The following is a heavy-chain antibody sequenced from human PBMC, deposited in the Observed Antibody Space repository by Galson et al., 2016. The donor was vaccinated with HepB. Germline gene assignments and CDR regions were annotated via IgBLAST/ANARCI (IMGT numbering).Heavy chain of an antibody. CDR1: GLSFSRAW. V-gene: IGHV3-15*01. Sequence: SLRLSCAASGLSFSRAWMSWVRQTPGKGLEWVGRIKSRIEGGTTDYVAPVKGRFNISRDDSKDTVYLQMNGLKTEDTAVYYFTTGLPYYDFWSAYYPHYFDYWGPGTPVTVSS. D-gene: IGHD3-3*01. CDR3: TTGLPYYDFWSAYYPHYFDY. J-gene: IGHJ4*02. CDR2: IKSRIEGGTT.